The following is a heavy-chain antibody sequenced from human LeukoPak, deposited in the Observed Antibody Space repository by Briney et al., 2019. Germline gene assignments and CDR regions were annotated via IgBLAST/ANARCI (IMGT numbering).Heavy chain of an antibody. V-gene: IGHV3-23*01. J-gene: IGHJ3*01. Sequence: GSLRLSCAASGFSFSNYAISWVRQAPGKGLEWVSVISGSGGTTFYADPVKGRFTISRDNSNNTLYLQMNSLRVGDTAVYYCAKGRTVLNDALNVWGQGTMVTASS. D-gene: IGHD4-11*01. CDR2: ISGSGGTT. CDR1: GFSFSNYA. CDR3: AKGRTVLNDALNV.